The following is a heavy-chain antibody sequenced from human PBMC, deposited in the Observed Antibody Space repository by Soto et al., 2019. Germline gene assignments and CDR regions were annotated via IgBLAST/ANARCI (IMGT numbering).Heavy chain of an antibody. CDR1: GYTFTSYG. D-gene: IGHD2-15*01. Sequence: ASVKVSCKAPGYTFTSYGISWVRQAPGQGLEWMGWISAYNGNTNYAQKLQGRVTMTTDTSTSTAYMELRSLRSDDTAVYYCARGRCSGGSCYLEGHYYYMDVWGKGTTVTVSS. CDR3: ARGRCSGGSCYLEGHYYYMDV. CDR2: ISAYNGNT. V-gene: IGHV1-18*01. J-gene: IGHJ6*03.